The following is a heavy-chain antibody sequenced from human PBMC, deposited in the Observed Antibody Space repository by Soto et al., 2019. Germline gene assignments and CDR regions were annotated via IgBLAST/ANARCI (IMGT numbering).Heavy chain of an antibody. Sequence: QVQLVQSGAELKKPGASVKVSCKASGYTFSNYDMNWVRQATGQGPEWIGWVNPNNGATGYAQKFKGRVTLTPDISTTTAYMELTSLRSEDTAIYYCANVSRKGSAIDFAYWGQGTLITVSS. V-gene: IGHV1-8*01. CDR2: VNPNNGAT. CDR1: GYTFSNYD. D-gene: IGHD3-10*01. J-gene: IGHJ4*02. CDR3: ANVSRKGSAIDFAY.